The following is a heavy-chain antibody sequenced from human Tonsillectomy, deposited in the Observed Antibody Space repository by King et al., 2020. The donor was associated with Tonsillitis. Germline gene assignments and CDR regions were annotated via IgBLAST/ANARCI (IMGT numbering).Heavy chain of an antibody. CDR1: GGSISSSSYY. CDR2: IYYSGST. Sequence: LQLQESGPGLVKPSETLSLTCTVSGGSISSSSYYWGWIRQPPGKGLEWIGSIYYSGSTYYNPSLKSRVTISVDTSKNQFSLKLSSVTAADTAVYYCARLRGSGFNFDYWGQGTLVPVSS. V-gene: IGHV4-39*01. CDR3: ARLRGSGFNFDY. J-gene: IGHJ4*02. D-gene: IGHD3-10*01.